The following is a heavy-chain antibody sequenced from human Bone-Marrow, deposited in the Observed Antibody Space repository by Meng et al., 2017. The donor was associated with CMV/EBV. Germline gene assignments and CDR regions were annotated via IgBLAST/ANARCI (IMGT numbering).Heavy chain of an antibody. CDR3: AKDDPVFHY. Sequence: VQVGGSGGVVVQPGGSLRLSCAASGFTFDDYGMHWVRQAPGKGPEWVAFIRNDESDKYYGDSVKGRFTISRDTSKNTVDLQMNSLRTEDTAVYYCAKDDPVFHYWGQGTLVTVSS. V-gene: IGHV3-30*02. J-gene: IGHJ4*02. CDR1: GFTFDDYG. CDR2: IRNDESDK.